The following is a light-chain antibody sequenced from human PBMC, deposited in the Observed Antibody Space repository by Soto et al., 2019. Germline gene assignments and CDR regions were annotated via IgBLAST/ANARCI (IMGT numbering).Light chain of an antibody. J-gene: IGKJ1*01. CDR2: AAS. CDR1: QSVSSSF. V-gene: IGKV3D-20*02. CDR3: QQRSSWPWT. Sequence: EIVLTQSPGTLSLSPGERATLSFMASQSVSSSFFAWYQQKPGQAPRLLIYAASSRATGIPDRFSGSGSGTDFTLTITSIEPEDFAVYYCQQRSSWPWTFGQGTKVDIK.